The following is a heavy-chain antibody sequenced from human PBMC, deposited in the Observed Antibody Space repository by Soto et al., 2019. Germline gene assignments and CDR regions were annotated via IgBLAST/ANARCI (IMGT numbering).Heavy chain of an antibody. D-gene: IGHD3-22*01. CDR2: IYHSGTS. J-gene: IGHJ3*02. V-gene: IGHV4-4*02. CDR3: VTAFDSSGYGYFDI. CDR1: GGTISSANW. Sequence: QLHLQESGPGPVKPSGTLSLTCTVSGGTISSANWWNWVRQSPGKGLEWIGHIYHSGTSNFNPFLRSRVTMSVDKSKNQFSLKVTSVTAADTAVYYCVTAFDSSGYGYFDIWGQGAKVTVSS.